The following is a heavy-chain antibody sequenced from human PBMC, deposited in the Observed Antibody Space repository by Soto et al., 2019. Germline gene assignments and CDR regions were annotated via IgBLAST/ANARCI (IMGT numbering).Heavy chain of an antibody. D-gene: IGHD3-9*01. CDR1: GYTFTSYG. Sequence: GASVKVSCKASGYTFTSYGISWVRQAPGQGLEWMGWISAYNGNTNYAQKLQGRVTMTTDTSTSTAYMELRSLRSDDTAVYYCARDPQDWYYYYMDVWGKGTTVTVAS. V-gene: IGHV1-18*01. CDR3: ARDPQDWYYYYMDV. CDR2: ISAYNGNT. J-gene: IGHJ6*03.